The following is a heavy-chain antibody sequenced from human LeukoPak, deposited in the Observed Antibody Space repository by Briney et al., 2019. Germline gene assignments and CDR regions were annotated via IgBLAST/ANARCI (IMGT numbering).Heavy chain of an antibody. CDR3: TTDRYYDILTGYFPPDY. D-gene: IGHD3-9*01. V-gene: IGHV3-15*01. Sequence: PGGSLRLSCAASGFTFSNAWMSWVRQAPGKGLEWVGRIKSKTDGGTTDYAAPVKGRFTISRDDSKNTLYLQMNSLKTEDTAVYCCTTDRYYDILTGYFPPDYWGQGTLVTVSS. CDR2: IKSKTDGGTT. CDR1: GFTFSNAW. J-gene: IGHJ4*02.